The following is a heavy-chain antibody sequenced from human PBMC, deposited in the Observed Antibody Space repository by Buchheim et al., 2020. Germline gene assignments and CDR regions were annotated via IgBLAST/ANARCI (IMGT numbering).Heavy chain of an antibody. CDR2: ISASGGTT. Sequence: EVQLLESGGGLVQPGGSLRLSCEVSGLIFSSYAMSWVRQAPGKGLEWVSGISASGGTTYYADSVKGRFPISRDISKKTLYLQMNRLRVEDTAVYYCAKRVAEGYLGGFDFWGQGTL. V-gene: IGHV3-23*01. CDR3: AKRVAEGYLGGFDF. J-gene: IGHJ4*02. D-gene: IGHD5-24*01. CDR1: GLIFSSYA.